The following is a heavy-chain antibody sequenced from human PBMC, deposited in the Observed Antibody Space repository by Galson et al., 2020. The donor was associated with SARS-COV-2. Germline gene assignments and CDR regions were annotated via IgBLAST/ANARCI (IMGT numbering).Heavy chain of an antibody. J-gene: IGHJ4*02. Sequence: SETLSLTCTVSGYSISSGYYWGWIRQPPGKGLEWIGSIYHSGSTYYNPSLKSRVTISVDTSKNQFSLKLSSVTAADTAVYYCARVRRYYYGSGSYSPDGYFDYWGQGTLVTVSS. D-gene: IGHD3-10*01. CDR3: ARVRRYYYGSGSYSPDGYFDY. V-gene: IGHV4-38-2*02. CDR1: GYSISSGYY. CDR2: IYHSGST.